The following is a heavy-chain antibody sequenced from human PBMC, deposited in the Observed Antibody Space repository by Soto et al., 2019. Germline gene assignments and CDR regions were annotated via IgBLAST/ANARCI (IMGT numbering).Heavy chain of an antibody. CDR3: ARPLYGAARTFDY. CDR2: IDPSDSYS. CDR1: GYEFTSYW. Sequence: GESLKISCSGSGYEFTSYWISWVRQMPGKGLEWMGRIDPSDSYSDYNPSFQGHVTISTDKSIATAYLQWSNLKASDSAMYYCARPLYGAARTFDYWGQGTLVTVSS. D-gene: IGHD2-8*01. J-gene: IGHJ4*02. V-gene: IGHV5-10-1*01.